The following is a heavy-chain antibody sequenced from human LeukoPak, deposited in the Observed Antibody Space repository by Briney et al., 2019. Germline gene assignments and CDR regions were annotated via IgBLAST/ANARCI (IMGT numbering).Heavy chain of an antibody. Sequence: PSGTLSLTCTVSGGSTSNHCWTWIRQPPGRGLEWIGYICKSGNTNYNPALKSRVTISADTSRNNFSLSLISVTAADTAVYYCVRDHGDGLDSWGQGTLVTVSS. D-gene: IGHD4-17*01. J-gene: IGHJ4*02. V-gene: IGHV4-59*11. CDR1: GGSTSNHC. CDR2: ICKSGNT. CDR3: VRDHGDGLDS.